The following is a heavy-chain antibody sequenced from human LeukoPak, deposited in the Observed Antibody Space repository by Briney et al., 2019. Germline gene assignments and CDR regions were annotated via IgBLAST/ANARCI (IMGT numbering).Heavy chain of an antibody. Sequence: ASVKVSCKASGYTFTSYYMHWVRQAPGQGLEWMGIINPSGGSTSYAQKFQGRVTMTRDTSTSTVYMELSSLRPEDTAVYYCARDLFDSSGYYHRKYYFDYWGQGTLVTVSS. CDR1: GYTFTSYY. V-gene: IGHV1-46*01. CDR3: ARDLFDSSGYYHRKYYFDY. D-gene: IGHD3-22*01. J-gene: IGHJ4*02. CDR2: INPSGGST.